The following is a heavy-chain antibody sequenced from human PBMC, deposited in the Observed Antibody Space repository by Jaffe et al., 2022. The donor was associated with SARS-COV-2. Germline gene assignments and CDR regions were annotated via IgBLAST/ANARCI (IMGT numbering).Heavy chain of an antibody. D-gene: IGHD3-22*01. CDR2: ISYDGSNK. CDR3: AGGRYYDSSGNPPH. V-gene: IGHV3-30*03. Sequence: QVQLVESGGGVVQPGRSLRLSCAASGFTFSSYGMHWVRQAPGKGLEWVAVISYDGSNKYYADSVKGRFTISRDNSKNTLYLQMNSLRAEDTAVYYCAGGRYYDSSGNPPHWGQGTLVTVSS. J-gene: IGHJ4*02. CDR1: GFTFSSYG.